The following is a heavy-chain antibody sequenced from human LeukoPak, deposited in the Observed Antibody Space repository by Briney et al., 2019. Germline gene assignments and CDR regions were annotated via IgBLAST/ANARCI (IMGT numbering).Heavy chain of an antibody. CDR3: ARTTEGYCRGRSCYSYYYYMDV. J-gene: IGHJ6*03. D-gene: IGHD2-15*01. CDR1: GYSISRGYY. CDR2: IYHSGSS. V-gene: IGHV4-38-2*02. Sequence: PSETLSLTCTVSGYSISRGYYWGWIRPPPGKGLEWIGSIYHSGSSYYNPSLKSRVTISVDTSKNQFSLKLSSVTAADTAVYYCARTTEGYCRGRSCYSYYYYMDVWGKGTTVTVSS.